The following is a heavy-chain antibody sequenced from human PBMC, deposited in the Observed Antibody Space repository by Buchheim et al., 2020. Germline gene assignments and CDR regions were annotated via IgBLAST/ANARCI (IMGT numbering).Heavy chain of an antibody. Sequence: QVQLVQSGAEVKKPGASVKVSCKASGYTFTSYDINWVRQATGQGLEWMGWMNPNSGNTGYAQKVQGRVTMTRNTSISTAYMELCSLRSDDTAVYYCARDIVVVPAAMEIFDYDYYGMDVWGQGTT. CDR1: GYTFTSYD. CDR3: ARDIVVVPAAMEIFDYDYYGMDV. CDR2: MNPNSGNT. V-gene: IGHV1-8*01. J-gene: IGHJ6*02. D-gene: IGHD2-2*01.